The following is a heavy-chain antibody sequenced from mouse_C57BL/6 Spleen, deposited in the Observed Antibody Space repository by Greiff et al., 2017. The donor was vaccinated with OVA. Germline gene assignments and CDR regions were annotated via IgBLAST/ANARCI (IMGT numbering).Heavy chain of an antibody. V-gene: IGHV14-1*01. CDR1: GFNIKDYY. J-gene: IGHJ3*01. CDR3: TTDYGSSSGFAY. Sequence: VQLQQSGAELVRPGASVKLSCTASGFNIKDYYMHWVKQRPEQGLEWIGRIDPEDGDTEYAPKFQGKATMTADTSSNAAYLQLSSLTSEDAAVYDCTTDYGSSSGFAYWGQGTLVTVSA. D-gene: IGHD1-1*01. CDR2: IDPEDGDT.